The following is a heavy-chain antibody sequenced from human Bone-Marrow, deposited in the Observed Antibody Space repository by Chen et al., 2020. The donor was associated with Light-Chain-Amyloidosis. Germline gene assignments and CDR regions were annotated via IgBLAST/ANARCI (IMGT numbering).Heavy chain of an antibody. CDR1: GFPFINYG. CDR3: ARVSFERGGPARPPGDS. V-gene: IGHV3-30-3*01. D-gene: IGHD6-6*01. CDR2: LSYDGNSK. Sequence: QLRLLDSGGGVFQLGGSLRLSCPASGFPFINYGLHWVRQTPGKGLGWVAVLSYDGNSKYYADSVKGRFTISRDSSKNTLYLQMNSLRAEDTAVYYCARVSFERGGPARPPGDSWGQGTLVTVSS. J-gene: IGHJ4*02.